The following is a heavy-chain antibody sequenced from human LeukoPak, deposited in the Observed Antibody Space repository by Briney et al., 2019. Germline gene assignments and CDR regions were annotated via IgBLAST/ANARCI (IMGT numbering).Heavy chain of an antibody. CDR2: INPGGSDK. CDR1: GFPFSNYL. J-gene: IGHJ4*02. D-gene: IGHD3-9*01. V-gene: IGHV3-7*03. CDR3: ALTLDYDILTGFDY. Sequence: GGSLRLSCAASGFPFSNYLMNWVRQTPGKGLEWVANINPGGSDKYYADSVKGRFTISRDNSKNTLYLQMNSLRAEDTAVYYCALTLDYDILTGFDYWGQGTLVTVSS.